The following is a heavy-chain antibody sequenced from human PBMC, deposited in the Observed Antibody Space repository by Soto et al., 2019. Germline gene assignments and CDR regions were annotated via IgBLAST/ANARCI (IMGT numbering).Heavy chain of an antibody. J-gene: IGHJ4*02. CDR1: GRSFSGYY. V-gene: IGHV4-34*01. CDR3: ARGRWLRQSFDY. D-gene: IGHD5-12*01. Sequence: TETLSLTCAVYGRSFSGYYSSWIRRPPGKGLEWIGEINPSGSTNYNPSLKTRVTISVETSKNQFSLNLYSVTAADTAVYYCARGRWLRQSFDYWGQGTLVTVSS. CDR2: INPSGST.